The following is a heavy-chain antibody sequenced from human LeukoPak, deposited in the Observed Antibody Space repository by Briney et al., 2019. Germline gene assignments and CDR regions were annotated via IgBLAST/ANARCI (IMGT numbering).Heavy chain of an antibody. CDR2: IYPGDSDT. CDR1: GYSFTSYW. D-gene: IGHD3-22*01. CDR3: ARIYDSSGYLFDP. Sequence: GEPLKISCKGSGYSFTSYWIGWVRQMPGKGLEWMGIIYPGDSDTRYSPSFQGQVTISADKSISTAYLQWGSLKASDTAMYYCARIYDSSGYLFDPWGQGTLVTVSS. V-gene: IGHV5-51*01. J-gene: IGHJ5*02.